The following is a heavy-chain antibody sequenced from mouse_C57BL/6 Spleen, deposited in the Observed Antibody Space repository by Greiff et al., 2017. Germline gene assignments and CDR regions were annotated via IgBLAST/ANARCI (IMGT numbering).Heavy chain of an antibody. V-gene: IGHV14-2*01. CDR2: LDPEDGEP. J-gene: IGHJ3*01. CDR3: ARTGAWFAY. CDR1: GFNIKDYY. Sequence: VQLKQSGAELVKPGASVKLSCTASGFNIKDYYMHWVKQRTEPGLAWIGRLDPEDGEPTYAPKFQGKATIPADTSSNTAYLQLSSLTSEDTAVYYCARTGAWFAYWGQGTLVTVSA.